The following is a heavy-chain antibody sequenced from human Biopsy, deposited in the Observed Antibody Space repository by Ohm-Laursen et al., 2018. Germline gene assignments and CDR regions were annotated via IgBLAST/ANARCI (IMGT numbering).Heavy chain of an antibody. Sequence: LRLSCTASGFPFNNYGMQWVRQAPGKGLEWVAFIFYDGSNTYYADSVKGRFAISRDNSRDTLYLQMSSLRAEDTAVYYCAKDRYNYTPIGGFSMDVWGQGTTVTVSS. V-gene: IGHV3-30*18. CDR1: GFPFNNYG. J-gene: IGHJ6*02. CDR2: IFYDGSNT. D-gene: IGHD5-18*01. CDR3: AKDRYNYTPIGGFSMDV.